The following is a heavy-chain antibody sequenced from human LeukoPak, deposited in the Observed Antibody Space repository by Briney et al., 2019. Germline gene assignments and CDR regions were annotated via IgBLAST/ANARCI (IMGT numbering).Heavy chain of an antibody. D-gene: IGHD3-3*01. J-gene: IGHJ4*02. CDR2: IHYSGMN. Sequence: PSETLSLTCTVSGGSISSYYWNWIRQPPGKGLEWIGYIHYSGMNYYSPSLKSRVTTSVDTSKSQFSLKLSSATAADTAVYYCATILGVANPIDYWGQGTLVTVPS. V-gene: IGHV4-59*01. CDR3: ATILGVANPIDY. CDR1: GGSISSYY.